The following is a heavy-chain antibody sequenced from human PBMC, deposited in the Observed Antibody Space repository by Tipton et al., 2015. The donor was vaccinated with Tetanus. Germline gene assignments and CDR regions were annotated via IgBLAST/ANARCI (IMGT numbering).Heavy chain of an antibody. D-gene: IGHD2-15*01. J-gene: IGHJ5*02. V-gene: IGHV3-33*01. CDR1: GFIFSSYG. CDR3: AREAECSGGSCFSGDFDP. Sequence: SLRLSCAASGFIFSSYGIHWVRQAPGKGLEWLAVSWHDGTDNYYADSVKRRFTISRDNSKNTPYLQMNSLRAEDTALYYCAREAECSGGSCFSGDFDPWGQGTLVTVSS. CDR2: SWHDGTDN.